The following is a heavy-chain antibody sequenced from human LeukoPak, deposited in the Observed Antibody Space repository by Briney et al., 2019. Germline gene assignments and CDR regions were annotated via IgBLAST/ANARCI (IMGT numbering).Heavy chain of an antibody. Sequence: GGSLRLSCAASGFTLRIYGIHWVRQAPGKGLEWVAFIRYDGSNKYYADSVKGRFTISRDNSKNTLYLQMNSLRAEDTAVYYCAKDLGYDILTGYYGPKAGGQVTLVTVSS. CDR1: GFTLRIYG. V-gene: IGHV3-30*02. CDR3: AKDLGYDILTGYYGPKA. D-gene: IGHD3-9*01. CDR2: IRYDGSNK. J-gene: IGHJ4*02.